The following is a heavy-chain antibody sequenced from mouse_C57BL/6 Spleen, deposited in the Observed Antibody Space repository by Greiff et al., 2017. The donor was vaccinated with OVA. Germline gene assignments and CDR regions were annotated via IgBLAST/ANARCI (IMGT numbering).Heavy chain of an antibody. V-gene: IGHV1-76*01. CDR2: IYPGSGNT. J-gene: IGHJ1*03. CDR1: GYTFTDYY. Sequence: VKLQESGAELVRPGASVKLSCKASGYTFTDYYINWVKQRPGQGLEWIARIYPGSGNTYYNEKFKGKATLTAEKSSSTAYMQLSSLTSEDSAVYFCARRPYFDVWGTGTTVTVSS. CDR3: ARRPYFDV.